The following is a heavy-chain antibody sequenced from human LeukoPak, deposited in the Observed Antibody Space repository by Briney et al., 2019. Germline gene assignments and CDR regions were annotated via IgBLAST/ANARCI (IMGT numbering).Heavy chain of an antibody. Sequence: GGSLRLSCAASGLTFSNYAMSWVRQAPGKGLEWVSAISGSGGSTYYADSVKGRFTISRDNSKNTLYLQMNSLRAEDTAVYYCAKVHYYGSVNWFDPWGQGTLVTVSS. J-gene: IGHJ5*02. CDR2: ISGSGGST. D-gene: IGHD3-10*01. CDR1: GLTFSNYA. CDR3: AKVHYYGSVNWFDP. V-gene: IGHV3-23*01.